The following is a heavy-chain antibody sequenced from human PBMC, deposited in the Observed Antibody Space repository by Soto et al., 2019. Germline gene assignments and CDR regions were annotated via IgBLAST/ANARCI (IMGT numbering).Heavy chain of an antibody. CDR3: ARAGLLLTGSYMDY. Sequence: ASVKVSCKASGYTFTGYYMHWVRQAPGQGLEWMGWINPNSGGTNYAQKFQGWVTMTRDTSISTAYMELSRLRSDDTAVYYCARAGLLLTGSYMDYWGQGTLGTVSS. CDR2: INPNSGGT. V-gene: IGHV1-2*04. D-gene: IGHD3-9*01. J-gene: IGHJ4*02. CDR1: GYTFTGYY.